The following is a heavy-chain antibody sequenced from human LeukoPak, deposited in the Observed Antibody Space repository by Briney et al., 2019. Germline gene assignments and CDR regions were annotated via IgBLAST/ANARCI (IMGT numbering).Heavy chain of an antibody. D-gene: IGHD5-24*01. CDR2: IFYSGNT. CDR3: ARVFRRDGYFDY. Sequence: SETLSLTCAVSGYSITSYYLSWIRQPPGKGLEWIGYIFYSGNTDYNPSLKSRVTISVDTSRNQISLKLDSVTAADTAVYYCARVFRRDGYFDYWGQGTLVTVSS. CDR1: GYSITSYY. V-gene: IGHV4-59*01. J-gene: IGHJ4*02.